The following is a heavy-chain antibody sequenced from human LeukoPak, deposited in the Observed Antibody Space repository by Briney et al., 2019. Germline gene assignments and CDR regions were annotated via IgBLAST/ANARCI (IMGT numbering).Heavy chain of an antibody. V-gene: IGHV5-51*01. CDR3: ARHDCSSTSCYHYGMDV. J-gene: IGHJ6*02. Sequence: GESLKISCKGSGYSFTSYWIGWVRQMPGKRSEWMGIIYTGDSDTRYSPSFQGQVNIPADKSLNTAYLQWSSLKASDTAIYYFARHDCSSTSCYHYGMDVWGQGTTVTVSS. CDR2: IYTGDSDT. CDR1: GYSFTSYW. D-gene: IGHD2-2*01.